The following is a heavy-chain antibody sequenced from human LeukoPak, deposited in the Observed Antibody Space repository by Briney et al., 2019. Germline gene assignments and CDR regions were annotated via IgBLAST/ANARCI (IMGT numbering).Heavy chain of an antibody. CDR1: GFTFSSYS. J-gene: IGHJ4*02. D-gene: IGHD3-3*01. V-gene: IGHV3-30*18. CDR2: ISYDVSNK. Sequence: PGGSLRLSCAASGFTFSSYSMNWVRQAPGKGLEWVAVISYDVSNKNYADSAKGRFTISRDNSKNTLYLEMNSLRTEDTAVYYCAKTRDYDFWNGGDYWGQGTLVTVSS. CDR3: AKTRDYDFWNGGDY.